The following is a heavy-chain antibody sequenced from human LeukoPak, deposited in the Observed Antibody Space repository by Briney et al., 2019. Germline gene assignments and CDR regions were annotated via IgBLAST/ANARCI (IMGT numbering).Heavy chain of an antibody. CDR3: ARDPGIVGVTDY. D-gene: IGHD1-26*01. J-gene: IGHJ4*02. CDR1: GYTFTSYY. CDR2: INPSGGST. Sequence: ASVKVSCKASGYTFTSYYMHWVRQAPGQGLEWMGIINPSGGSTSYAQKFQGRVTMTRDTSISTAYMELSRLRSDDTAVYYCARDPGIVGVTDYWGQGTLVTVSS. V-gene: IGHV1-46*01.